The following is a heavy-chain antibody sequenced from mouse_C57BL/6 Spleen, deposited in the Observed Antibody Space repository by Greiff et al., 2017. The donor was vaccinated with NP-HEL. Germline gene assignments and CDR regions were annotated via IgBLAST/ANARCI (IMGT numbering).Heavy chain of an antibody. CDR1: GYTFTTYP. V-gene: IGHV1-47*01. CDR3: ARGPSHYYGSSYYFDY. J-gene: IGHJ2*01. D-gene: IGHD1-1*01. CDR2: FHPYNDDT. Sequence: VQLQQSGAELVKPGASVKMSCKASGYTFTTYPIEWMKQNHGKSLEWIGNFHPYNDDTKYNEKFKGKATLTVEKSSSTVYLELSRLTSDDSAVYYCARGPSHYYGSSYYFDYWGQGTTLTVSS.